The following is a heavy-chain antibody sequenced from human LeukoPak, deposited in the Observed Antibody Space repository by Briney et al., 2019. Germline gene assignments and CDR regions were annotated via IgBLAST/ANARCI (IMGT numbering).Heavy chain of an antibody. CDR3: TKKSSGWHGEDY. J-gene: IGHJ4*02. V-gene: IGHV3-23*01. CDR1: GFTLSSYA. CDR2: ISSSGGTT. Sequence: PGGSLRPSCAASGFTLSSYAMSWVRQAPGKGLEWVSAISSSGGTTYYADSVKGRFTISRDNSNNTLFLQMNSLRAEDTAAYYCTKKSSGWHGEDYWGQGTLVTVSS. D-gene: IGHD6-19*01.